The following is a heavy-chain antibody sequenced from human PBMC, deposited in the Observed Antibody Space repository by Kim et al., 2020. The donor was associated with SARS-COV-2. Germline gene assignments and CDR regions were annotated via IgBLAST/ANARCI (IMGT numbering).Heavy chain of an antibody. Sequence: ASVKVSCKASGYTFTSYAMHWVRQAPGQRLEWMGWINAGNGNTKYSQKFQGRVTITRDTSASTAYMELSSLRSEDTAVYYCARVGKAAAADRGDAFDIWGQGTMVTASS. CDR2: INAGNGNT. CDR1: GYTFTSYA. V-gene: IGHV1-3*01. D-gene: IGHD6-13*01. J-gene: IGHJ3*02. CDR3: ARVGKAAAADRGDAFDI.